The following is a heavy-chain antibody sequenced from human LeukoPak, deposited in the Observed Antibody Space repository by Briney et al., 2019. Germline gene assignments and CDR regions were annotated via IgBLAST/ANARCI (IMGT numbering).Heavy chain of an antibody. CDR2: ISSNGGST. Sequence: GGSLRLSCSASGFIFSSYAMHWVRQAPGKGLEYVSGISSNGGSTYYADSVKGRFTISRDNSKNTLYLQMSSLRGEDTAVYYCVKGYCSSTSCYAFDYWGQGTLVTVSS. CDR1: GFIFSSYA. J-gene: IGHJ4*02. D-gene: IGHD2-2*01. V-gene: IGHV3-64D*09. CDR3: VKGYCSSTSCYAFDY.